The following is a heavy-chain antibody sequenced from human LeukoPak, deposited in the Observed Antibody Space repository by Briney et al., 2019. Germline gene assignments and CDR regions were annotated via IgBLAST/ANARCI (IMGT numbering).Heavy chain of an antibody. CDR3: ARGLAAAGLYFDY. CDR2: VYTGGST. V-gene: IGHV3-53*01. Sequence: GGSLRLSCAASGFTVSSNYMTWVRQAPGKGLEWVSVVYTGGSTYSADSVKGRFTTSRDNSKNTLYLQMNSLRAEDTAVYYCARGLAAAGLYFDYWGQGTLVTVSS. J-gene: IGHJ4*02. D-gene: IGHD6-13*01. CDR1: GFTVSSNY.